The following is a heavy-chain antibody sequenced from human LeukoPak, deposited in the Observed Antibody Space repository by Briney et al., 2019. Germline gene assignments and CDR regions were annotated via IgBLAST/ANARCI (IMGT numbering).Heavy chain of an antibody. CDR3: AREKGYYDSSGYSFIDY. CDR1: GGSISSGDYY. J-gene: IGHJ4*02. Sequence: SETLSLTCTVSGGSISSGDYYWGWIRQPPGKGLEWIGYIYYSGSTYYNPSLKSRVTISVDTSKNQFSLKLSSVTAADTAVYYCAREKGYYDSSGYSFIDYWGQGTLVTVSS. D-gene: IGHD3-22*01. CDR2: IYYSGST. V-gene: IGHV4-30-4*01.